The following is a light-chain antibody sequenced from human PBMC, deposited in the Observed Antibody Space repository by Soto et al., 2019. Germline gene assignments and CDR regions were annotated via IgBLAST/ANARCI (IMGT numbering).Light chain of an antibody. Sequence: DIQMTESPSTLSGSVGDRVTITCRASQTIGSWLAWYQQNPGNAPEILIYKASTVKSGVPSRLSGSGAGTQFTLTISSLQPDDFATYYCQHYDSYSEAFGQGTKVDI. J-gene: IGKJ1*01. CDR2: KAS. CDR1: QTIGSW. V-gene: IGKV1-5*03. CDR3: QHYDSYSEA.